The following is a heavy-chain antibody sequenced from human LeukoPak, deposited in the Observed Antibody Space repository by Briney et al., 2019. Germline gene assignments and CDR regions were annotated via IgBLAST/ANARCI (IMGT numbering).Heavy chain of an antibody. J-gene: IGHJ3*02. D-gene: IGHD3-22*01. CDR2: ISGSGGST. V-gene: IGHV3-23*01. Sequence: GGSLRLSCAASGFTFSNYDMSWVRQAPGKGLEWVSGISGSGGSTYYADSVKGRFTISRDNSKNTLYLQMNSLRAEDTAVYYCAKAAGYYYDVDIWGQGTMVTVSS. CDR3: AKAAGYYYDVDI. CDR1: GFTFSNYD.